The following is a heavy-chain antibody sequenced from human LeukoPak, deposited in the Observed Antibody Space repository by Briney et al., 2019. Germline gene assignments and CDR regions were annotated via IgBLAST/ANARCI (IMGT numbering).Heavy chain of an antibody. CDR2: INPNSGGT. D-gene: IGHD2-2*01. V-gene: IGHV1-2*02. CDR1: GYTFTGYY. J-gene: IGHJ5*02. Sequence: ASVKVSCKASGYTFTGYYMHWVRQAPGQGLEWMGWINPNSGGTNYAQKFQGRFTMTRDTSISTAYMELSRLRSDDTAVYYCARDSLYCSSTSCYLSNWFDPWGQGTLVTVSS. CDR3: ARDSLYCSSTSCYLSNWFDP.